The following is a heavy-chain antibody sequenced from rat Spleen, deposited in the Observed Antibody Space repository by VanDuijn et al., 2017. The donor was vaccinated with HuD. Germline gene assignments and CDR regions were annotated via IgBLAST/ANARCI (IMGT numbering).Heavy chain of an antibody. Sequence: QVQLKESGPGLVQPSQTLSLTCTVSGFSLNNFNVHWVRRPTGRGLEWMGVMWTGGSTDYNSALKSRLSISRDTSQSQVFLKMNSVQTEDTAMYFCARLGDSWGQGVMVTVSS. V-gene: IGHV2-30*01. D-gene: IGHD5-1*01. J-gene: IGHJ2*01. CDR2: MWTGGST. CDR3: ARLGDS. CDR1: GFSLNNFN.